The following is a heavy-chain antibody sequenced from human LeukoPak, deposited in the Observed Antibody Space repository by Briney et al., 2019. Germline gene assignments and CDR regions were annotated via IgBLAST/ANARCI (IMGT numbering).Heavy chain of an antibody. D-gene: IGHD4-17*01. V-gene: IGHV3-33*06. CDR3: AKDDFMTTVPGY. CDR1: GFTFSSYG. CDR2: IWYDGSNK. J-gene: IGHJ4*02. Sequence: GRSLRLSCAASGFTFSSYGMHWVRQAPGKGLEWVAVIWYDGSNKYYADSVKGRFTISRDNSKNTLYLQMNSLRAEDTAVYYCAKDDFMTTVPGYWGQGTLVTVSS.